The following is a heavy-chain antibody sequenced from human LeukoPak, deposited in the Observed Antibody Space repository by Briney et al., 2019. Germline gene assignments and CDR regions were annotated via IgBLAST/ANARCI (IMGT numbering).Heavy chain of an antibody. CDR3: ARDLNYDSAY. J-gene: IGHJ4*02. D-gene: IGHD3-22*01. CDR1: GFTVSSNY. V-gene: IGHV3-53*01. Sequence: HPGGSLRLSCVASGFTVSSNYMSWVRQAPGKGLEWVSVIYSGGSTYYADSVKGRFTISRDNSKNTVYLQMNSLRAEDTAVYYCARDLNYDSAYWGQGTLVTVSS. CDR2: IYSGGST.